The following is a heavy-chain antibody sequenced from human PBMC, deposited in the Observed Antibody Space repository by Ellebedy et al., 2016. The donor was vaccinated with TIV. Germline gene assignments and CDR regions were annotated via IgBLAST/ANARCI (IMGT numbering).Heavy chain of an antibody. CDR1: GYTFTDFD. Sequence: AASVKVSCKASGYTFTDFDINWVRQAAGQGLEWVAWMNPNSGNTGSAQKFQGRVTMTRDASISTAYMELSSLRSEDTAVYSCGRGSGYASTGRVYYFDYWGQGSLVTVSS. J-gene: IGHJ4*02. CDR3: GRGSGYASTGRVYYFDY. V-gene: IGHV1-8*01. D-gene: IGHD5-12*01. CDR2: MNPNSGNT.